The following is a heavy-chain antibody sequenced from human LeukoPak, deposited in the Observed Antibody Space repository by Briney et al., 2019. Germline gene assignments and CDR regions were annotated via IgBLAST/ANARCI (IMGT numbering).Heavy chain of an antibody. CDR1: GGSISSYY. Sequence: PSETLSLTCTVSGGSISSYYWGWIRQPPGKGLEWIGSIYYSGSTYYNPSLKSRVTISVDTSKNQSSLKLSSVTAADTAVYYCAREGHIAARFDGFDYWGQGTLVTVSS. CDR2: IYYSGST. D-gene: IGHD6-6*01. CDR3: AREGHIAARFDGFDY. V-gene: IGHV4-39*07. J-gene: IGHJ4*02.